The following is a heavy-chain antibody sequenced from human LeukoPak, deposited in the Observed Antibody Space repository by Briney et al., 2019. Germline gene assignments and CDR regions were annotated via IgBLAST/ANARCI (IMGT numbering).Heavy chain of an antibody. J-gene: IGHJ6*03. D-gene: IGHD5-12*01. Sequence: HPGGSLRLSCAASGFTVSSNYMSRVRQAPGKGLEWVSVIYSGGSTYYADSVKGRFTISRDNSKNTLYLQMNSLRAEDTAVYYCARVVDIVANYYYYYMDVWGKGTTVTISS. CDR2: IYSGGST. CDR3: ARVVDIVANYYYYYMDV. CDR1: GFTVSSNY. V-gene: IGHV3-66*01.